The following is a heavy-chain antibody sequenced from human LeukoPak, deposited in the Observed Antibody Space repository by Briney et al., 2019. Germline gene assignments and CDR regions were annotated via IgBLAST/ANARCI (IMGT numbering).Heavy chain of an antibody. CDR2: INPNSGGT. CDR3: AREIVGYYDSSGYPDY. J-gene: IGHJ4*02. V-gene: IGHV1-2*02. CDR1: GYTFTGYY. Sequence: ASVKVPCKASGYTFTGYYMHWVRQAPGQGLEWMGWINPNSGGTNYAQKFQGRVTMTRDTSISTAYMELSRLRSDDTAVYYCAREIVGYYDSSGYPDYWGQGTLVTVSS. D-gene: IGHD3-22*01.